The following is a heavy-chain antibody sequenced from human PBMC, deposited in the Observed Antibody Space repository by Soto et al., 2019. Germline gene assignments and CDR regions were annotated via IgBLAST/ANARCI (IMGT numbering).Heavy chain of an antibody. V-gene: IGHV1-8*02. D-gene: IGHD2-15*01. Sequence: ASVKVSCKASGYTFTDYGISWVRQAPGQGLEWMGWMNPNSGSTGSAQKFQGRVAMTRDTSINTAYMELSSLRSDDTAVYYCARGRGYSDGIDYWGQGTLVTVSS. CDR2: MNPNSGST. J-gene: IGHJ4*02. CDR3: ARGRGYSDGIDY. CDR1: GYTFTDYG.